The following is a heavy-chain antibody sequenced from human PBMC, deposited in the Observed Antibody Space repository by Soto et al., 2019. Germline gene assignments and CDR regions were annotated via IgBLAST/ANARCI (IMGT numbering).Heavy chain of an antibody. V-gene: IGHV3-23*01. CDR2: ISGRGGST. Sequence: GGSLRLSCAASGFTFSSYAMSWVRQAPGKGLEWVAAISGRGGSTYYADSVKGRFTISRDNSKNTLYLQMNSLRAEDTAVYYCAKPSDYGDYVYFDYWGQGTLVTVSS. CDR1: GFTFSSYA. CDR3: AKPSDYGDYVYFDY. J-gene: IGHJ4*02. D-gene: IGHD4-17*01.